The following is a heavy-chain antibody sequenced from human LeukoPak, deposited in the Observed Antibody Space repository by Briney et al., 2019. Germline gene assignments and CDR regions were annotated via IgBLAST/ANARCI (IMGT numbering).Heavy chain of an antibody. CDR3: ARVFSENPYYDILTGYFPYGWFDP. Sequence: GGSLRLSCAASGFTFSSYWMSWVRQAPGKGLEWVANIKQDGSEKYYVDSMKGRFTISRDNAKNSLYLQMNSLRAEDTAVYYCARVFSENPYYDILTGYFPYGWFDPWGQGTLVTVSS. J-gene: IGHJ5*02. CDR2: IKQDGSEK. V-gene: IGHV3-7*01. CDR1: GFTFSSYW. D-gene: IGHD3-9*01.